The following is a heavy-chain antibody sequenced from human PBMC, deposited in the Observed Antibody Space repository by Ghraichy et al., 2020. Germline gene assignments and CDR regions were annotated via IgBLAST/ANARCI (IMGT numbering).Heavy chain of an antibody. Sequence: GGSLRLSCAASGFSFSSYDMSWVRQAPGKGLEWVSGISGSGGTTYYADSVKGRFTISRDNPKNTLYLQMNSLRAEDTAVYYCAKDGVITAPDYFYYYHMDVWGQGTTVTVSS. CDR2: ISGSGGTT. CDR1: GFSFSSYD. D-gene: IGHD4-23*01. V-gene: IGHV3-23*01. J-gene: IGHJ6*02. CDR3: AKDGVITAPDYFYYYHMDV.